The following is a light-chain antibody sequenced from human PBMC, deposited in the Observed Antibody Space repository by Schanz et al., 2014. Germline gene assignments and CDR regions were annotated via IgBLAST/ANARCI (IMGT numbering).Light chain of an antibody. V-gene: IGKV3-20*01. Sequence: EIVLTQSPGTLSLSPGERATLSCRASQSVSSTYLAWYQQKAGQAPRLLVYGASSRTSGIPDRFSGSGSGTDLTLTISRLEPEDFAVYYCQQYNSWPQTFGQGTKVEIK. CDR2: GAS. CDR3: QQYNSWPQT. CDR1: QSVSSTY. J-gene: IGKJ1*01.